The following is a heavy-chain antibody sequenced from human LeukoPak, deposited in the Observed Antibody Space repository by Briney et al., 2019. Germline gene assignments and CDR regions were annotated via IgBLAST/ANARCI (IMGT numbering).Heavy chain of an antibody. J-gene: IGHJ4*02. CDR3: AAMRACSSTTCNPFDK. D-gene: IGHD2-2*01. Sequence: GGSLRLSCEASGFIFSTYGMNWVRQAPGKGLEWVSLITTTSHYIYYADSVKGRFTISRDNAKSSLFPQMNSLRADDTAVYYCAAMRACSSTTCNPFDKWGQGTLVTVSS. V-gene: IGHV3-21*01. CDR2: ITTTSHYI. CDR1: GFIFSTYG.